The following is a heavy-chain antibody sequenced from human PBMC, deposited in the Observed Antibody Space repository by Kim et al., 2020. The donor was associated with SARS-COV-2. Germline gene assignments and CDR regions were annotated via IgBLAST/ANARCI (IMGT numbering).Heavy chain of an antibody. J-gene: IGHJ6*02. Sequence: ASVKVSCKASGYTFTGYYMHWVRQAPGQGLEWMGWINPNSGGTNYAQKFQGRVTMTRDTSISTAYMELSRLRSDDTAVYYCARVRAALRQAGYYYYGMDVWGQGTTVTVSS. CDR1: GYTFTGYY. CDR3: ARVRAALRQAGYYYYGMDV. D-gene: IGHD6-6*01. V-gene: IGHV1-2*02. CDR2: INPNSGGT.